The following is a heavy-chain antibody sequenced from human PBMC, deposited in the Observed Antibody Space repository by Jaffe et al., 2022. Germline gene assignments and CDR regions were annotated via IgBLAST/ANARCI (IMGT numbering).Heavy chain of an antibody. CDR1: GYTFTSYG. CDR3: ARDFDYIWGSYRGNDAFDI. CDR2: ISAYNGNT. D-gene: IGHD3-16*02. J-gene: IGHJ3*02. V-gene: IGHV1-18*01. Sequence: QVQLVQSGAEVKKPGASVKVSCKASGYTFTSYGISWVRQAPGQGLEWMGWISAYNGNTNYAQKLQGRVTMTTDTSTSTAYMELRSLRSDDTAVYYCARDFDYIWGSYRGNDAFDIWGQGTMVTVSS.